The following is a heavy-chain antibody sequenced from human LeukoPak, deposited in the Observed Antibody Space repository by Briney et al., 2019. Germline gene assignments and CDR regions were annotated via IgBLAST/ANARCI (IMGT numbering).Heavy chain of an antibody. CDR3: ARDTYAAVADNWYFDL. Sequence: GGSLRLSCAASGFTVSSNYMSWVRQAPGKGLEWVSVIYSGGSTYYADSVKGRFTISRDNSKNTLYLQMNSLRAEDTAVYYCARDTYAAVADNWYFDLWGRGTLVTVPS. CDR2: IYSGGST. D-gene: IGHD6-19*01. CDR1: GFTVSSNY. J-gene: IGHJ2*01. V-gene: IGHV3-53*01.